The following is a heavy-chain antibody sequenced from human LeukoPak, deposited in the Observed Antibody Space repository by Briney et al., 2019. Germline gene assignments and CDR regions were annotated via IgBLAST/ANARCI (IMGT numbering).Heavy chain of an antibody. V-gene: IGHV3-21*01. J-gene: IGHJ3*02. CDR2: INSSSTYI. CDR3: ARGLIVAPDAFDI. CDR1: GFTFSTCG. D-gene: IGHD2-21*01. Sequence: PGGSLRLSCAASGFTFSTCGMHWVRQAPGKGLEWVSSINSSSTYIYYADSVKGRFTISRDNAKNSLYLQMNSLRAEDTAVYYCARGLIVAPDAFDIWGQGTMVTVSS.